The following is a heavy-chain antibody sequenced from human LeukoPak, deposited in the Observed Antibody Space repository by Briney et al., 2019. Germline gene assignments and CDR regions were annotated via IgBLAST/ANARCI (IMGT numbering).Heavy chain of an antibody. Sequence: GGSLRLSCAASGFNFDNFWMSWVRQAPGKGLEWVANIREDGGKQNCVDSVKGRFTISRDNAKSSVYLQLNSLRADDTAIYYCAKDIPGGGDDYWGQGTLVTVSS. J-gene: IGHJ4*02. CDR1: GFNFDNFW. CDR3: AKDIPGGGDDY. D-gene: IGHD2-21*02. V-gene: IGHV3-7*01. CDR2: IREDGGKQ.